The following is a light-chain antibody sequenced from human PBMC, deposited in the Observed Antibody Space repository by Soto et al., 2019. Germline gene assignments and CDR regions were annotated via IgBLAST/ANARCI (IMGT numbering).Light chain of an antibody. J-gene: IGKJ1*01. Sequence: DIQMTQSPSTLSASVGDRVTITCRASQSITNRLAWYQQKPGKAPKVLIYDASNLEYGVPSRLSGSGFGTEFILTISSLQPDDFATYWCQHYGGMWTFGQGTKVEMK. V-gene: IGKV1-5*01. CDR1: QSITNR. CDR3: QHYGGMWT. CDR2: DAS.